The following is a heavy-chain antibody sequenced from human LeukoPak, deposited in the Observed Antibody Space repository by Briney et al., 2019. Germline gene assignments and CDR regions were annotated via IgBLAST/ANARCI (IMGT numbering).Heavy chain of an antibody. CDR3: ARVVSSSSSSGGKNYYYYMDV. J-gene: IGHJ6*03. D-gene: IGHD6-6*01. CDR1: GFTFDDYA. Sequence: GGSLRLSCAASGFTFDDYAIHWVRQAPGKGMEWVSGISWNSGIIDYADSVKGRFTISRDNAKNSLYLQMNSLRAEDTAVYSCARVVSSSSSSGGKNYYYYMDVWGKGTTVTVSS. V-gene: IGHV3-9*01. CDR2: ISWNSGII.